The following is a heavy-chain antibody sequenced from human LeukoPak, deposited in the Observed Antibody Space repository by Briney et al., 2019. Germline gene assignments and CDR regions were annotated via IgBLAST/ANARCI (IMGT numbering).Heavy chain of an antibody. D-gene: IGHD3-10*01. CDR2: ISGSGDST. J-gene: IGHJ3*02. CDR3: AKDHDYYKSGPI. V-gene: IGHV3-23*01. CDR1: GFTFSSYA. Sequence: GGSLRLSCAASGFTFSSYAMNWVRQAPGKGLEWVSAISGSGDSTYYADSVKGRFTISRDNSRNTLYLQMNSLRAEDTAEYYCAKDHDYYKSGPIWGQGTMVTVSS.